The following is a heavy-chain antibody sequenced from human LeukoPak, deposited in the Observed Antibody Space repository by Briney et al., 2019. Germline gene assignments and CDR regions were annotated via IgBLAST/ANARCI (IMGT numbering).Heavy chain of an antibody. Sequence: SETLSLTCTVSGGSISSSSYYWGWIRQPPGKGLEWIGNIYFRGSTYYNPSLKSRITISVDTSKNRFSLKLSSVTAADTAVYYCARVDDYWGQGTLVTVSS. J-gene: IGHJ4*02. CDR1: GGSISSSSYY. CDR2: IYFRGST. D-gene: IGHD2-15*01. CDR3: ARVDDY. V-gene: IGHV4-39*07.